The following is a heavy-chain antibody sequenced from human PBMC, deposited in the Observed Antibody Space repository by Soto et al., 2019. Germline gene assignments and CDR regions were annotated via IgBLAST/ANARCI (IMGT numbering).Heavy chain of an antibody. Sequence: QVQLVQSGAEVKKPGASVKVSCEASGYTFIDYYMHWVRQAPGQGFEWMGRISPKSGGTNNAQKVQGRVTMTWDTSLNTAYMELSSLMSEDTAVYYCARPPGYISDWYYFDLWGQGTLVTVSS. D-gene: IGHD6-19*01. CDR3: ARPPGYISDWYYFDL. V-gene: IGHV1-2*02. CDR2: ISPKSGGT. CDR1: GYTFIDYY. J-gene: IGHJ4*02.